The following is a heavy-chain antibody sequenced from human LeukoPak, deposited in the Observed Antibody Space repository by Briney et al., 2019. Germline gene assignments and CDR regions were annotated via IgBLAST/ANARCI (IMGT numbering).Heavy chain of an antibody. Sequence: PGGSLRLSCGASGFTFSSRWMSWVRQVPGKGLEWVANIKQDGSEKYYVDSVEGRFTISRDNAKNSLYLQMNSLRAEDTAVYFCARDQTTVGLDFWGQGTLVSVSS. CDR3: ARDQTTVGLDF. CDR2: IKQDGSEK. J-gene: IGHJ4*02. D-gene: IGHD4-23*01. V-gene: IGHV3-7*03. CDR1: GFTFSSRW.